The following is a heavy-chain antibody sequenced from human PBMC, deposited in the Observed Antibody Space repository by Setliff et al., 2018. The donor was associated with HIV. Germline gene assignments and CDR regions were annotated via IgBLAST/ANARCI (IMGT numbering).Heavy chain of an antibody. CDR2: IYHSGNT. D-gene: IGHD3-9*01. CDR1: DYSISSGSY. J-gene: IGHJ4*02. Sequence: SETLSLTCAVSDYSISSGSYWGCIRQPPGKGLKWIGSIYHSGNTYYNPSLKSRVTLSVDTSKNQFSLKLSSVTAADPAVYYCASSSPGYYDILTGYYEGYYFDYWGQGTLVTVSS. V-gene: IGHV4-38-2*01. CDR3: ASSSPGYYDILTGYYEGYYFDY.